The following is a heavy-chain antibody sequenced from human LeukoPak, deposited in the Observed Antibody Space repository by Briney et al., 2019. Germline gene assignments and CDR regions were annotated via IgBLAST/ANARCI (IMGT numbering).Heavy chain of an antibody. CDR3: ARDRRGIMGVPWFDP. V-gene: IGHV4-34*01. J-gene: IGHJ5*02. CDR2: INHSGST. CDR1: GGSFSGYY. D-gene: IGHD1-26*01. Sequence: SETLSLTCAVYGGSFSGYYWSWIRQPPGKGLEWIGEINHSGSTNYNPSLKSRVTISVDTSKNQFSLKLSSVTAADTAVYYCARDRRGIMGVPWFDPWGQGTLVTVSS.